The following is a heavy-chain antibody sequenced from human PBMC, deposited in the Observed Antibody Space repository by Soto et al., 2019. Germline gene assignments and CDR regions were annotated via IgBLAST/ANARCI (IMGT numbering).Heavy chain of an antibody. CDR2: ISGSGDGT. CDR1: GITFSSYA. CDR3: AKEGLERLFNFDC. D-gene: IGHD1-1*01. Sequence: EVQVLESGGGLVQPGGSLRLSCGAPGITFSSYAMSWVRQAAGKGLEWVSGISGSGDGTYYADSVKGRFTISRDNSKNTLYLQMNSLRAEDTAVYYCAKEGLERLFNFDCWGQGTLVTVSS. J-gene: IGHJ4*02. V-gene: IGHV3-23*01.